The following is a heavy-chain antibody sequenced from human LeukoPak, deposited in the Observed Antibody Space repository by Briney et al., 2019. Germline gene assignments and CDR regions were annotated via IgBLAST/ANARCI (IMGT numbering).Heavy chain of an antibody. V-gene: IGHV3-30*18. CDR1: GFTFSSCG. J-gene: IGHJ4*02. CDR3: ANEIAVAGDTYYFDY. Sequence: GGSLRLSCAASGFTFSSCGMHWVRQAPGKGLEWVAVISYDGSNKYYADSVKGRFTISRDNSKNTLYLQMNSLRAEDTAVYYCANEIAVAGDTYYFDYWGQGTLVTVSS. D-gene: IGHD6-19*01. CDR2: ISYDGSNK.